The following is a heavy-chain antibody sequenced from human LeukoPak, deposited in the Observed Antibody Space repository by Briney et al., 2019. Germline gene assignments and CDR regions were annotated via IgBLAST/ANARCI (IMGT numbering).Heavy chain of an antibody. CDR2: IKSNMAGWTT. CDR3: TPVSGYYYVYHYHYMDV. J-gene: IGHJ6*03. Sequence: AWSLRLSCAASGFTFSNSWMSWVRQAPGKGLEWVGRIKSNMAGWTTEYAALVKGRFNTSRDDSKNTLHLQMNSLKTEDTAEYYCTPVSGYYYVYHYHYMDVWGKGTTVTVSS. D-gene: IGHD3-10*02. CDR1: GFTFSNSW. V-gene: IGHV3-15*01.